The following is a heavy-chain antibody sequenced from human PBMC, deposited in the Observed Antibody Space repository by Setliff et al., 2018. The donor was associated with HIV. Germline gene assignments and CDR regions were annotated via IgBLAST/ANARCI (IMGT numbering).Heavy chain of an antibody. CDR2: IASSGDIK. CDR3: AREQGRRVEY. CDR1: GFTFSNYW. J-gene: IGHJ4*02. Sequence: GGSLRLSCAASGFTFSNYWMSWVRQTPGKGLEWLSYIASSGDIKYYADSVKGRFTGSRDNAKNSLFLQMNSLRVEDTALYYCAREQGRRVEYWGQGTQVTVSS. V-gene: IGHV3-48*03.